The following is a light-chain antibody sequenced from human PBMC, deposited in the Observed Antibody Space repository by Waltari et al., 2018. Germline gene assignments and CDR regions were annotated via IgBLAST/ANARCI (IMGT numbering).Light chain of an antibody. J-gene: IGKJ4*01. V-gene: IGKV3-15*01. CDR3: QQYNDWPPLT. CDR1: QSVSSF. Sequence: EVVMTQSPATLSGSPGERATLSCRASQSVSSFVAWYQQKPGQAPRLLIYGASTRATGIPARFSGSGSGTEFTLTISSLQSEDFAVYYCQQYNDWPPLTFGGGTKVEIK. CDR2: GAS.